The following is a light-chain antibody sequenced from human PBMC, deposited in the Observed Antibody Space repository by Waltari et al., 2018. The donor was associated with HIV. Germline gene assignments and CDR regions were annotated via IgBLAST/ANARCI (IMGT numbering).Light chain of an antibody. CDR3: CSYAGSYTFV. J-gene: IGLJ3*02. CDR1: SSHVGGYNS. Sequence: QSALTQPRSVSGSPGQSVAISCTGTSSHVGGYNSVSWSQQHPGKALKRRSDEVTKRPSGVPDRFSGSKSGNTASLTISGLQPEDEADYYCCSYAGSYTFVFGGGTKLTVL. V-gene: IGLV2-11*01. CDR2: EVT.